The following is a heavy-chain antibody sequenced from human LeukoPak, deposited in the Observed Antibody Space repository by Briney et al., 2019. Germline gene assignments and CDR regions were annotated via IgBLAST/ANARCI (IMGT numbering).Heavy chain of an antibody. D-gene: IGHD3-22*01. V-gene: IGHV3-48*01. Sequence: GASLRLSCAASGFTFSSYPMIWVRQAPGKGLECISYISSSGDTIHYADSVKGRFTFSRGNSKNTLYLQMNSLRVEDTAVYYCGKDFSYYDSSGSGPDYWGQGTLVTVSS. CDR2: ISSSGDTI. CDR1: GFTFSSYP. J-gene: IGHJ4*02. CDR3: GKDFSYYDSSGSGPDY.